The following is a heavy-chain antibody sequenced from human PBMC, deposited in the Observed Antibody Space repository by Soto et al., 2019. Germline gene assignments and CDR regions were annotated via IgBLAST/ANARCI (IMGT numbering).Heavy chain of an antibody. Sequence: ASVKVSFKVSGYPLTELSMHWVRQAPGKGLEWMGGFDPEDGETIYAQKFQGRVTMTEDTSTDTAYMELRSLRSEDTAVYYCATSPPLRSYYDRSGLAVWGQGTMVTVSS. D-gene: IGHD3-22*01. V-gene: IGHV1-24*01. CDR2: FDPEDGET. J-gene: IGHJ4*02. CDR3: ATSPPLRSYYDRSGLAV. CDR1: GYPLTELS.